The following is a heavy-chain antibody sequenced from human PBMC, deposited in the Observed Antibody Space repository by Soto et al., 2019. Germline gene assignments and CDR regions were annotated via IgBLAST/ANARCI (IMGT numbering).Heavy chain of an antibody. V-gene: IGHV4-59*01. CDR3: ARVGRATTNFDS. Sequence: SETLSLTCTVSGGSISNYYWSWIRQPPGKGLEWIGYIYYSGSIKYNPSLKSRVTISVDTSANQFSLKLSSVTAADTAVYYCARVGRATTNFDSWGQGTLVTVSS. CDR1: GGSISNYY. J-gene: IGHJ4*02. D-gene: IGHD3-10*01. CDR2: IYYSGSI.